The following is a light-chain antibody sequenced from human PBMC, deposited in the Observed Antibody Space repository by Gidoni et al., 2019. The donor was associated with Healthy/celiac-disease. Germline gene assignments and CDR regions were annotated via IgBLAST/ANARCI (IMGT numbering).Light chain of an antibody. Sequence: QSALTQPASVSGSPGQSITISCTGTSSDVGGYNYVSWYQHHPGKAPKLMIYEVSNRPSGVSNRFSGSKSGNTASLTISGLQAEDEADYYCSSYTSSSTRYSFGGGTKLTVL. CDR3: SSYTSSSTRYS. CDR1: SSDVGGYNY. V-gene: IGLV2-14*01. J-gene: IGLJ2*01. CDR2: EVS.